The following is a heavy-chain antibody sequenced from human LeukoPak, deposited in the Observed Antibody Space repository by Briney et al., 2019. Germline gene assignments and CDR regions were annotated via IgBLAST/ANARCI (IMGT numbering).Heavy chain of an antibody. CDR3: ARVIAVARYFDY. Sequence: GGSLRLSCAASGFTFSSYAMHWVRQAPGKGLEWVAVISYDGSNKYYADSVKGRFTISRDNSKNTLYLQMNSLRAEDTAVYYCARVIAVARYFDYWGQGTLVTVSS. D-gene: IGHD6-19*01. J-gene: IGHJ4*02. CDR2: ISYDGSNK. V-gene: IGHV3-30-3*01. CDR1: GFTFSSYA.